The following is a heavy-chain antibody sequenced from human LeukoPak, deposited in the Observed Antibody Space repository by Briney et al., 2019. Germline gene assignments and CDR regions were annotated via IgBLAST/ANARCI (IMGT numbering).Heavy chain of an antibody. CDR1: GGFFNDFY. CDR3: ARGGTTGPHMYGFDV. Sequence: SETLSLTCVVYGGFFNDFYWSWIRQTPGKGLGWIGEINLSGNTNFNPSLKCRVIMSVDTSKSQFSLKLSSVTAADAAVSYCARGGTTGPHMYGFDVWGPGTTATVSS. V-gene: IGHV4-34*01. CDR2: INLSGNT. J-gene: IGHJ6*02. D-gene: IGHD1-1*01.